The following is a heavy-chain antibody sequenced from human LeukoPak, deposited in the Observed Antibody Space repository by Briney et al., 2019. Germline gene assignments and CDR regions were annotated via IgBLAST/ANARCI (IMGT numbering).Heavy chain of an antibody. V-gene: IGHV3-30-3*01. CDR2: ISYDGSNK. CDR1: GFTFSSYA. CDR3: ARDRSAVTEYIDY. Sequence: GRSLRLSCAASGFTFSSYAMHWVRQAPGKGLEWVAVISYDGSNKYYADPVKGRFTISRDNSKNTLYLQMNSLRAEDTGVYYCARDRSAVTEYIDYWGQGTLVTVSS. J-gene: IGHJ4*02. D-gene: IGHD4-17*01.